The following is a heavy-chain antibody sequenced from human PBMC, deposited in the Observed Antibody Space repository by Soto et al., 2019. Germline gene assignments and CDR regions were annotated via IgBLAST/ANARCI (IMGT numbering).Heavy chain of an antibody. D-gene: IGHD2-8*01. Sequence: PLETLSPTCTVSGSSISRSSYYWGLIRQPPGKGLEWIGSIYYSGSTYYNPSLKSRVTISVDTSKNQFSLKLSSVTAADTAVDYCARHKGCTNGVCSPIDDWGQGTMVTVSS. CDR1: GSSISRSSYY. CDR2: IYYSGST. V-gene: IGHV4-39*01. J-gene: IGHJ4*02. CDR3: ARHKGCTNGVCSPIDD.